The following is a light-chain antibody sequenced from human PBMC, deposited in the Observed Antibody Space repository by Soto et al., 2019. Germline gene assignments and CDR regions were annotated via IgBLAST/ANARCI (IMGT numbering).Light chain of an antibody. V-gene: IGKV1-39*01. CDR2: DAS. CDR1: QTIGKY. CDR3: QQSFSIPFT. Sequence: DIQITQSPASLSSNLLDIVTITCRASQTIGKYLNWYQQQPGKVPKLLIYDASYLQSGVPSRFSGSESGTDFTLNISDLRPEDFATYYCQQSFSIPFTFGPGTKVDIK. J-gene: IGKJ3*01.